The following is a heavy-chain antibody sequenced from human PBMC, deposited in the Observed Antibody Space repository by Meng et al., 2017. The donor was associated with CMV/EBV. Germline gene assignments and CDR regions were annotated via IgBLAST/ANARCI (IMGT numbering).Heavy chain of an antibody. Sequence: GSLRLSCTVSGGSISSHYWSWIRQPTGKVLEWIGYIYYSGSTNYNPSLKSRVTISVDTSKNQFSLKLSSVTAADTAVYYCASAWFEQWVWFDPWGQGTLVTVSS. D-gene: IGHD6-19*01. CDR2: IYYSGST. V-gene: IGHV4-59*11. CDR3: ASAWFEQWVWFDP. J-gene: IGHJ5*02. CDR1: GGSISSHY.